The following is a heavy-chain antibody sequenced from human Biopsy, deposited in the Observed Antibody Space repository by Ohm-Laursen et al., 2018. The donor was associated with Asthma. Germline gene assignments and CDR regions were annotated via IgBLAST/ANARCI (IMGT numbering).Heavy chain of an antibody. CDR1: GYNFISFA. J-gene: IGHJ3*01. CDR2: VNTGNGDT. D-gene: IGHD3-9*01. V-gene: IGHV1-3*04. Sequence: ASVKASCKASGYNFISFAIHWVRQAPGQRLEWMGWVNTGNGDTKYSQKFQGRVTITRDTSASTAYMELRSLLSEDTATYYCARTYYDFLTGQVKDVFGVWGQGTMVTVSS. CDR3: ARTYYDFLTGQVKDVFGV.